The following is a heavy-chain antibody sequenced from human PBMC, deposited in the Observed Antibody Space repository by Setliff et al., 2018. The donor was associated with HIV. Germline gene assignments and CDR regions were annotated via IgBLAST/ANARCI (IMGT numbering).Heavy chain of an antibody. D-gene: IGHD3-3*02. CDR2: IYTSGST. Sequence: SETLSLTCTVSGGSMSTYYWSWIRQPPGKGLEWIGYIYTSGSTNYNPSLRSRVTISVDTSKNHFSLKLSSVTAADTAVYYCAREHFWSGYYSYDAFDIWGQGTTVTVSS. J-gene: IGHJ3*02. CDR1: GGSMSTYY. V-gene: IGHV4-4*08. CDR3: AREHFWSGYYSYDAFDI.